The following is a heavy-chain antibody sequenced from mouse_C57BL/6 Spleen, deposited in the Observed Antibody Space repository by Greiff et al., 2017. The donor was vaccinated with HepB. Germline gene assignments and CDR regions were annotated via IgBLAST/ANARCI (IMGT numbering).Heavy chain of an antibody. J-gene: IGHJ2*01. CDR2: ISSGSSTI. V-gene: IGHV5-17*01. Sequence: EVKLVESGGGLVKPGGSLKLSCAASGFTFSDYGMHWVRQAPGKGLEWVAYISSGSSTIDYADTVKGRFTISRDNAKNTLFLQMTSLRSEDTAIYYCASSTVVEGDYWGQGTTLTVSS. D-gene: IGHD1-1*01. CDR1: GFTFSDYG. CDR3: ASSTVVEGDY.